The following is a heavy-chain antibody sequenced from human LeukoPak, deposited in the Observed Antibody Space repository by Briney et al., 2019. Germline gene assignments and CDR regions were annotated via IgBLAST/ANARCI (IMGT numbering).Heavy chain of an antibody. CDR3: ARMKSVRGFDY. CDR2: INSDGSST. Sequence: GGSLILSCAASGFTFSSYWMHWVRQAPGKGLVWVSRINSDGSSTSYAASVKGRFTISRDNAKNSLYLQMNSLRAEDTAVYYCARMKSVRGFDYWGQGTLVTVSS. V-gene: IGHV3-74*01. J-gene: IGHJ4*02. CDR1: GFTFSSYW. D-gene: IGHD3-10*01.